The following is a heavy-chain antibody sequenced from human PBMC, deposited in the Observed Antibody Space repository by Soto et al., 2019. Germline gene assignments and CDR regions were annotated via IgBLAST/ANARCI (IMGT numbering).Heavy chain of an antibody. V-gene: IGHV1-2*04. CDR1: GYAFTSYV. Sequence: ASVKVYCKGFGYAFTSYVSSCVRNNPEKGIEWMGWINPNSGGTNYAQKFQGWVTMTRDTSISTAYMELSRLRSDDTAVYYCARESESTYYDFWSGYPLPIDGMDVWGQGTTVTVSS. CDR2: INPNSGGT. CDR3: ARESESTYYDFWSGYPLPIDGMDV. J-gene: IGHJ6*02. D-gene: IGHD3-3*01.